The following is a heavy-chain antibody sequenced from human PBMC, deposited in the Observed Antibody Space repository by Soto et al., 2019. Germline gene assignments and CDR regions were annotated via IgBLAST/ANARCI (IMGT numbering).Heavy chain of an antibody. J-gene: IGHJ4*02. CDR2: IWYDGSNK. CDR1: GFTFSSYG. Sequence: GGSLRLSCAASGFTFSSYGMHWVRQAPGKGLEWVAVIWYDGSNKYYADSVKGRFTISRDNSKNTLYLQMNSLRAEDTAVYYCAREWNDFWSGYPFNWGQGTLVTVSS. D-gene: IGHD3-3*01. CDR3: AREWNDFWSGYPFN. V-gene: IGHV3-33*01.